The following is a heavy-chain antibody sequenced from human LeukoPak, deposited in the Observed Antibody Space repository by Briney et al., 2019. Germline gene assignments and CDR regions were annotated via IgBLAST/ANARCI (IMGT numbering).Heavy chain of an antibody. Sequence: PGGSLRLSCAASGFTFSRYAMNWVRQAPGKGLEWVSSISSSSSYIYYADSVKGRFTISRDNAKNSLYLQMNSLRAEDTAVYYCARGGPGPIAAARNWFDPWGQGTLVTVSS. CDR3: ARGGPGPIAAARNWFDP. CDR2: ISSSSSYI. J-gene: IGHJ5*02. V-gene: IGHV3-21*01. CDR1: GFTFSRYA. D-gene: IGHD6-13*01.